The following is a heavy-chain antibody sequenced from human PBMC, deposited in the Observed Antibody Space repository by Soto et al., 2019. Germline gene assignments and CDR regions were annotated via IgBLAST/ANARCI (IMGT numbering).Heavy chain of an antibody. V-gene: IGHV3-66*01. D-gene: IGHD6-13*01. J-gene: IGHJ4*02. CDR3: ASSVAAAGTGPFDY. Sequence: EVQLVESGGGLVQPGVSLRLSCAASGFTVSSNYMSWVRQAPGKGLEWVSVIYSGGSTYYADSVKGRFTISRDNSKNTLYLQMNSLRAEDTAVYYCASSVAAAGTGPFDYWGQGTLVTVSS. CDR2: IYSGGST. CDR1: GFTVSSNY.